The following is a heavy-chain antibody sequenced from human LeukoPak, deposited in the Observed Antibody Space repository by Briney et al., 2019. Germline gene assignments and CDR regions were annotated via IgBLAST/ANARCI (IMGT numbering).Heavy chain of an antibody. V-gene: IGHV3-7*01. Sequence: GGSLRLSCVASGFTFSSYWMTWVRQAPGKGLEWLADIKEDGSIQYYLDSVRGRFTISRDNAKTSVYLQLNSLRADDTAVYYCARDVWTGVAVSDYWGQGSLVTVSS. J-gene: IGHJ4*02. D-gene: IGHD6-19*01. CDR3: ARDVWTGVAVSDY. CDR1: GFTFSSYW. CDR2: IKEDGSIQ.